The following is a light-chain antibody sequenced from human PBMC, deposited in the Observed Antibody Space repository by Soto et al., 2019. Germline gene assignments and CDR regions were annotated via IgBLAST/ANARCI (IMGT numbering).Light chain of an antibody. CDR1: SSDVGGYNY. Sequence: QSALPQPASVYGSPGESITISCTGTSSDVGGYNYVSWYQHHPGKAPKLIIYDVSNRPSGVSIRFSGSKSDNTASLTISGLQPEDEADYHCSSYTTSNTRQIVFGTGTKVPVL. J-gene: IGLJ1*01. CDR3: SSYTTSNTRQIV. V-gene: IGLV2-14*03. CDR2: DVS.